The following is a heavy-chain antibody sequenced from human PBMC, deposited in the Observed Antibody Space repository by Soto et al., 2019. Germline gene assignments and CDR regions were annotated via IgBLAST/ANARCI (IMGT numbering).Heavy chain of an antibody. Sequence: QLQLQESGSGLVKPSQTLSLTCAVSGGSISSGGYSWSWIRQPPGKGLEWIGYIYHSGSTYYNPSLKSRFTISVDRSTNQFALNLSSVTAADTAVYYCARKVTGFGERYYYGMDVWGQGTTVTVSS. CDR3: ARKVTGFGERYYYGMDV. J-gene: IGHJ6*02. CDR2: IYHSGST. V-gene: IGHV4-30-2*01. CDR1: GGSISSGGYS. D-gene: IGHD3-10*01.